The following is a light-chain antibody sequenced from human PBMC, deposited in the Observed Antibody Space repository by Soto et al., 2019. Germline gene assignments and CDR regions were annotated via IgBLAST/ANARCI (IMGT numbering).Light chain of an antibody. CDR1: QSVSSR. V-gene: IGKV3-20*01. CDR2: GAS. CDR3: QQYGGSPIT. J-gene: IGKJ5*01. Sequence: EIVLTQSPGTPSLSPGERATLSCRASQSVSSRLAWYQHKPGQAPRLLISGASSRATGIPDRFSGSGSGTDFTLTISRLEPEDFALYYCQQYGGSPITFGQGTRLEIK.